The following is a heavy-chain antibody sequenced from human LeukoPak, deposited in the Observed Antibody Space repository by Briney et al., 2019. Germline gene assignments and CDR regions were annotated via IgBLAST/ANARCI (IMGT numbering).Heavy chain of an antibody. V-gene: IGHV3-7*01. J-gene: IGHJ4*02. D-gene: IGHD1-1*01. CDR2: IRQDGSEK. CDR3: ARSTAGLDY. Sequence: GGSLRLSCAASGFTFSNYWMSWVRQAPGKGLEWVANIRQDGSEKYYVDSMRGRFNISRDNAKNSLYLQMSSLRAEDTAVYYCARSTAGLDYWGQGPLVTVSS. CDR1: GFTFSNYW.